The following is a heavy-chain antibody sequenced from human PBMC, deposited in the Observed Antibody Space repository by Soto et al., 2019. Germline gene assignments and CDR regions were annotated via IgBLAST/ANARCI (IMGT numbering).Heavy chain of an antibody. CDR3: ARLRIATNNYKWFDP. J-gene: IGHJ5*02. CDR2: IYVTGAV. V-gene: IGHV4-31*03. D-gene: IGHD2-21*01. CDR1: GAALNSGNYY. Sequence: SETLSLTCSVSGAALNSGNYYWSWIRHVPGKGLEWIGHIYVTGAVDYNPSLRDRITISQDTSERQFSLNLRLVTAADTAVYYCARLRIATNNYKWFDPWGQGTLVTVSS.